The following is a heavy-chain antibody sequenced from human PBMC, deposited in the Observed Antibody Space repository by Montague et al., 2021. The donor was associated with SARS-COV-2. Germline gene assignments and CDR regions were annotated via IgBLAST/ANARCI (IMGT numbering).Heavy chain of an antibody. D-gene: IGHD4-23*01. Sequence: SETLSLTCTVSGGSITGYYWSWLRRSPGKGLEWTAYIYDGGAANXNPSLGSRVTISTDTSKNQLSLKVNSVTAADTAVYYCVRDHPYGGPRGAYDIWGQGTVVTVSS. CDR1: GGSITGYY. CDR3: VRDHPYGGPRGAYDI. CDR2: IYDGGAA. J-gene: IGHJ3*02. V-gene: IGHV4-59*01.